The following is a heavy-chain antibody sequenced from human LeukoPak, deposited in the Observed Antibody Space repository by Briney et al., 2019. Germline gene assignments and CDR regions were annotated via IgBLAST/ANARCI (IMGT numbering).Heavy chain of an antibody. CDR3: AKDRPTVYSSSWLHFLDA. CDR2: IRYDGSNK. Sequence: QPGGSLRLSCAASGFTFSSYGMHWVRQAPGKGLEWVAFIRYDGSNKYYADSVKGRFTISRDNSKNTLYLEMNSLRADDTAVYYCAKDRPTVYSSSWLHFLDAGSQGTLVTVSS. J-gene: IGHJ5*02. V-gene: IGHV3-30*02. CDR1: GFTFSSYG. D-gene: IGHD6-13*01.